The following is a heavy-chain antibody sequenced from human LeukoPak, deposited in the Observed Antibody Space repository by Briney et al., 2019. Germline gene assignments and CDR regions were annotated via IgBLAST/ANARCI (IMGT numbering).Heavy chain of an antibody. J-gene: IGHJ4*02. V-gene: IGHV3-23*01. Sequence: QTGGSLRLSCVASGFTFNAYAMSWVRQAPGKGLEWVSAISGSGGSTYYADSVKGRFTISRDNSKNTLYLQMNSLRAEDTAVYYCAKPLYSMATDYWGQGTLVTVSS. CDR1: GFTFNAYA. CDR2: ISGSGGST. D-gene: IGHD2/OR15-2a*01. CDR3: AKPLYSMATDY.